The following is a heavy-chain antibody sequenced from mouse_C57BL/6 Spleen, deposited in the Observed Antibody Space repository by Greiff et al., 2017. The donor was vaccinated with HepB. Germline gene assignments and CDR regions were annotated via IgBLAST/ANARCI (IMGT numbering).Heavy chain of an antibody. V-gene: IGHV1-52*01. J-gene: IGHJ3*01. D-gene: IGHD2-4*01. CDR2: IDPSDSET. Sequence: QVQLQQPGAELVRPGSSVKLSCKASGYTFTSYWMHWVKQRPIQGLEWIGNIDPSDSETHYNQKFKDKATLTVDKSSSTAYMQLSSLTSEDSAVYYCARENYDSAWFAYWGQGTLDTVSA. CDR1: GYTFTSYW. CDR3: ARENYDSAWFAY.